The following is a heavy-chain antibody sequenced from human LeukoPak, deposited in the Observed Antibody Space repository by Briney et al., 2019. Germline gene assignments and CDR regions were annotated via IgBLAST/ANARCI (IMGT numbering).Heavy chain of an antibody. CDR1: GFTFSDYS. Sequence: GGSLRLSCAASGFTFSDYSMDWVRQAPGKGLEWLSYIGLSSGARYYADSVKGRFSISSDNAKNSLSLQMNSLRADDTAVYYCARDHNYAFDYWGQGILVTVSS. V-gene: IGHV3-48*04. D-gene: IGHD5-18*01. CDR3: ARDHNYAFDY. J-gene: IGHJ4*02. CDR2: IGLSSGAR.